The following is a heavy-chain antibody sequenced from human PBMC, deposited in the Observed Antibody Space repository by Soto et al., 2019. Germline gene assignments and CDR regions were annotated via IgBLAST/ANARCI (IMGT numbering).Heavy chain of an antibody. Sequence: GSLRLSCAASGFTFSNYWMHWVRQAPGKGLVWVSRINSDGSSTNYADSVKGRFTISRDNAKNTLYLQMNSLRAEDTAVYHCARVLLVSQAAIDYWGQGTLVTVSS. D-gene: IGHD1-20*01. CDR2: INSDGSST. V-gene: IGHV3-74*01. CDR3: ARVLLVSQAAIDY. J-gene: IGHJ4*02. CDR1: GFTFSNYW.